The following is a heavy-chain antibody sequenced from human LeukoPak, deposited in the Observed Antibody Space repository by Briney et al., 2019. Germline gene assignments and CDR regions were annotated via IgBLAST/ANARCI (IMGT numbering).Heavy chain of an antibody. CDR2: ISYDGSNK. D-gene: IGHD3-22*01. V-gene: IGHV3-30-3*01. CDR1: GITFSSYA. Sequence: PGRSLRLSCAASGITFSSYAMHWVRQAPGKGLEWVAVISYDGSNKYYADSVKGRFTISRDNAKNSLYLQMDSLRAEDTAVYYCARDERYYYDSSGYYNYWGQGTLVTVSS. J-gene: IGHJ4*02. CDR3: ARDERYYYDSSGYYNY.